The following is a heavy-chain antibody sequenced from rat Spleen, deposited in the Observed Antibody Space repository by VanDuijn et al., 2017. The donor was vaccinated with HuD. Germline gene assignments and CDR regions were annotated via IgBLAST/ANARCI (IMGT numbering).Heavy chain of an antibody. D-gene: IGHD1-7*01. CDR1: GFTFSDYY. CDR3: TTAWVLNY. CDR2: ISTSGGST. Sequence: EVQLVESDGGLVQPGRSLKLSCAASGFTFSDYYMAWVRQAPTKGLEWVASISTSGGSTYYRDSVKGRFTISRDNAKSTLYLQMDSLRSEDTATYYCTTAWVLNYWGQGVMVTVSS. V-gene: IGHV5-27*01. J-gene: IGHJ2*01.